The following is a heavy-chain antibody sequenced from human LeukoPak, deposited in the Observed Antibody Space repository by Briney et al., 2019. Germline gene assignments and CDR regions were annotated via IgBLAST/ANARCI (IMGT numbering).Heavy chain of an antibody. CDR3: AKDYGPKQLVFFDS. J-gene: IGHJ4*02. CDR1: GFTFSRYA. D-gene: IGHD6-13*01. Sequence: PGGSLRLSCAASGFTFSRYALSWVCQAPGKGLEWVSGISENGGTTFYADSVKGRFTITRDNSKNTLYVQMNSLRGEDTAVYYYAKDYGPKQLVFFDSWGQGTLVTVSS. CDR2: ISENGGTT. V-gene: IGHV3-23*01.